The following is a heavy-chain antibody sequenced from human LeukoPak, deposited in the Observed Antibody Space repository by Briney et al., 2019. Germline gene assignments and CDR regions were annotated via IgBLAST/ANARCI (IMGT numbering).Heavy chain of an antibody. CDR3: ASDSGSYYIAFYY. CDR1: GFTFSSYA. CDR2: ISYDGSNK. J-gene: IGHJ4*02. Sequence: GGSLRLSCAASGFTFSSYAMHWVRQAPGKGLEWAAVISYDGSNKYHADSVKGRFTISRDNSKNTLYLQMNSLRAEDTAVYYCASDSGSYYIAFYYWGQGTLVTVSS. D-gene: IGHD1-26*01. V-gene: IGHV3-30-3*01.